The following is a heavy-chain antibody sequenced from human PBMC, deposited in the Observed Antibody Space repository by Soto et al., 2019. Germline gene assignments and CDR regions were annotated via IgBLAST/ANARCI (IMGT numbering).Heavy chain of an antibody. CDR3: GRGRSGQIVVFY. CDR2: FDPEDGET. Sequence: ASVKVSCKVSGYTLTELSMHWVRQAPGKGLEWMGGFDPEDGETIYAQKFQGRVTMTEDTSTDTAYMELSSLSPDDTAVYYCGRGRSGQIVVFYWGQGTPVTVSS. V-gene: IGHV1-24*01. CDR1: GYTLTELS. D-gene: IGHD1-26*01. J-gene: IGHJ4*02.